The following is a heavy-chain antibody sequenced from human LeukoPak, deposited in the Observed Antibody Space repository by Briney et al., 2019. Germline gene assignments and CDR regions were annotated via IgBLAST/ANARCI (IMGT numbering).Heavy chain of an antibody. CDR3: ARGDYGGKFHYYGMDV. D-gene: IGHD4-23*01. CDR2: ISGFNGNT. Sequence: ASVKVSCKASDYNFAAYGITWVRQAPGQGLEWMGWISGFNGNTKYEQKFQGRVTMTTDTSTSTAYMELSSLRSEDTAVYYCARGDYGGKFHYYGMDVWGQGTTVTVSS. J-gene: IGHJ6*02. V-gene: IGHV1-18*01. CDR1: DYNFAAYG.